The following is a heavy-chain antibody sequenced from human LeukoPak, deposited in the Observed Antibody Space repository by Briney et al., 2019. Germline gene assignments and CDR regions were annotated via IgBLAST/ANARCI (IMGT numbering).Heavy chain of an antibody. CDR3: AREGSSGYYEGARYGMDV. CDR1: GYTFTGYY. D-gene: IGHD3-22*01. V-gene: IGHV1-2*02. J-gene: IGHJ6*02. CDR2: INPNSGGT. Sequence: ASVKVSCKASGYTFTGYYMHWVRQAPGQGLEWMGWINPNSGGTNYAQKFQGRVTMTRVTSISTAYMELSRLRSDDTAVYYCAREGSSGYYEGARYGMDVWGQGTTVTVSS.